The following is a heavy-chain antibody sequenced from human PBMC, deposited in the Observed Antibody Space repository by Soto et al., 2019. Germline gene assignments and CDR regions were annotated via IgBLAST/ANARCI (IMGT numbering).Heavy chain of an antibody. V-gene: IGHV3-23*01. CDR2: ISRDGERT. CDR3: AKSPGYNREGPDF. CDR1: GFTFSNLA. Sequence: GGSLRLSCAASGFTFSNLAMGWVRQAPGRGLEWVSAISRDGERTFYADSVKGRFTISRDSSKNTLFLQMNSLRAEDTAVYHCAKSPGYNREGPDFWGQGTLVTVSS. J-gene: IGHJ4*02. D-gene: IGHD5-12*01.